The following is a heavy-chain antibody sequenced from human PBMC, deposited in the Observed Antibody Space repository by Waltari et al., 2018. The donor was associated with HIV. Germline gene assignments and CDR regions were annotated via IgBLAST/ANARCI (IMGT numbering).Heavy chain of an antibody. CDR2: ISGIGYSM. CDR3: VRHPYSDYSLVWVDS. J-gene: IGHJ5*01. Sequence: EVQLLESGGGLVQTGGSLRLSCAASGFTYSSHPMSWVRQAPGKGLEWVSIISGIGYSMNYADSAKGHFTISRDNSKNVLYLQMNSLRVEDTAIYYCVRHPYSDYSLVWVDSWGQGTLVSVSS. CDR1: GFTYSSHP. V-gene: IGHV3-23*01. D-gene: IGHD4-17*01.